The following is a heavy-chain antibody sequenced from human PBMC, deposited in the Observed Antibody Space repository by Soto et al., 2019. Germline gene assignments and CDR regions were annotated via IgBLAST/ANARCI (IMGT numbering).Heavy chain of an antibody. V-gene: IGHV3-15*01. CDR3: SSGTGKNEFYY. CDR2: FKSKTEAATR. J-gene: IGHJ4*01. D-gene: IGHD3-3*01. Sequence: GGSLRLSCAASGFTFSDAWMSWVRQAPGKGLEWVGRFKSKTEAATRDFAAPVKGRFAISRDDSKNTVFLQMNSLKIEDSGVYFCSSGTGKNEFYYWGLGSFVPGSA. CDR1: GFTFSDAW.